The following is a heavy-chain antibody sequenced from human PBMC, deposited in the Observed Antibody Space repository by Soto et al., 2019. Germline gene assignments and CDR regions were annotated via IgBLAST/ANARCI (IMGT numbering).Heavy chain of an antibody. CDR3: ASGSGNSRS. V-gene: IGHV3-48*02. Sequence: EVQLVQSGGGLVQPGGSLRLSCVVSGFTFSSYTMNWVRQAPGKGLEWIAYISTTSTTIYYADSVKGRFTITRDNAKSSLYLQMDSLRDDDSALYYCASGSGNSRSWGQGSLVTVSS. J-gene: IGHJ4*02. D-gene: IGHD1-26*01. CDR2: ISTTSTTI. CDR1: GFTFSSYT.